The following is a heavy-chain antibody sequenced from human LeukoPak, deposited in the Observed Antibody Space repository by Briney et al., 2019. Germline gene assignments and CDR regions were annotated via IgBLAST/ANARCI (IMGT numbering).Heavy chain of an antibody. CDR1: GGSIRSDC. J-gene: IGHJ4*02. V-gene: IGHV4-59*01. D-gene: IGHD3-16*01. CDR3: ARVVGGTINY. CDR2: IYYSGST. Sequence: SETLSLTYTVYGGSIRSDCWSWIRQPPGKGPEWIGYIYYSGSTNYNPSLKSRVAISVDTSKHQFSLKLNSVTAADTAVYCCARVVGGTINYWGQGTLVTVSS.